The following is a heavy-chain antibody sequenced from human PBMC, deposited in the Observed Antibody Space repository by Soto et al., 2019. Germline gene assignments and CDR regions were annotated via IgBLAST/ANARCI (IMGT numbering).Heavy chain of an antibody. D-gene: IGHD5-12*01. J-gene: IGHJ6*02. CDR3: ARDRVVDTDRYYYGMDV. V-gene: IGHV1-69*13. CDR2: IIPIFGTA. Sequence: SVKVTCKASGGTFSSYAISWVRQAPGQGLEWMGGIIPIFGTANYAQKFQGRVTITADESTSTAYMELSSLRSEDTAVYYCARDRVVDTDRYYYGMDVWGQGTTVTVSS. CDR1: GGTFSSYA.